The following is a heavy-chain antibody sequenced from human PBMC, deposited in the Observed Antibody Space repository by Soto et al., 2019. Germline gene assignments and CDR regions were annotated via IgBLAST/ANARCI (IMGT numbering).Heavy chain of an antibody. Sequence: GSLRLSCAASGFTFSSYGMHWVRQAPGKGLEWVAVISYDGSNKYYADSVKGRFTISRDNSKNTLYLQMNSLRAEDTAVYYCAKGYSSSSLLVYWGQGTLVTVSS. D-gene: IGHD6-6*01. CDR3: AKGYSSSSLLVY. CDR1: GFTFSSYG. J-gene: IGHJ4*02. V-gene: IGHV3-30*18. CDR2: ISYDGSNK.